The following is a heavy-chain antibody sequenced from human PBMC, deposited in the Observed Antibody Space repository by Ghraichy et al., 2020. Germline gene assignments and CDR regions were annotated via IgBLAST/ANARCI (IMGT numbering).Heavy chain of an antibody. D-gene: IGHD3-10*01. CDR3: ARDLDYYGSGSSEGIDY. V-gene: IGHV3-33*01. J-gene: IGHJ4*02. CDR1: GFTFSSYG. CDR2: FWYAGSNK. Sequence: SLNISCAASGFTFSSYGMHWVRQAPGKGLEWVAVFWYAGSNKYYADSVKGRFTISRDNSKNTLYLQMNSLRAEDTAVYYCARDLDYYGSGSSEGIDYWGQGTLVTVSS.